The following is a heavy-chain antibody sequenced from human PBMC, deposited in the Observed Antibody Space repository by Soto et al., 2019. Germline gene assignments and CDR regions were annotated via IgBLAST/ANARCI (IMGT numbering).Heavy chain of an antibody. J-gene: IGHJ6*02. CDR3: ASRCGSTSCRNYYYYYYGMDV. V-gene: IGHV1-69*13. D-gene: IGHD2-2*01. CDR1: GGTFSSYA. CDR2: IIPIFGTA. Sequence: ASVKVSCKASGGTFSSYAISWVRQAPGQGLEWMGGIIPIFGTANYAQKFQGRVTITADESTSTAYMELSSLRSEDTAVYYCASRCGSTSCRNYYYYYYGMDVWGQGTTVTVSS.